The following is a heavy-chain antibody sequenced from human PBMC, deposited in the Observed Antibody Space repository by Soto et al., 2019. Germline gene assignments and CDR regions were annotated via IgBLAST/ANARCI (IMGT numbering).Heavy chain of an antibody. Sequence: QITVNVSGPTRVKPTQTLALTCNFSGFSLSTSGVGVGWIRQPPVKAMECLGILYWYDDRSYSPSLKNRLPITKDTCKRDVVVIVPNMGPDDTGTAYCARTRVGDDSGWDVGVFDYWGQGFLDTFSS. J-gene: IGHJ4*02. CDR3: ARTRVGDDSGWDVGVFDY. V-gene: IGHV2-5*01. D-gene: IGHD5-12*01. CDR1: GFSLSTSGVG. CDR2: LYWYDDR.